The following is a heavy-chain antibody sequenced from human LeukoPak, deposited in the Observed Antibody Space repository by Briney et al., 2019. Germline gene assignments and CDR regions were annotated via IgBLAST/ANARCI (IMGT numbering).Heavy chain of an antibody. D-gene: IGHD6-13*01. CDR3: ARGISDSSSWYGFFDY. CDR2: ISSSGSTI. J-gene: IGHJ4*02. Sequence: GGSLRLSCAASGFTFSSYEMNWVRQAPGKGLEWVSYISSSGSTIYYADSVKGRFTISRDNAKNSLYLQMNSLRAVDTAVYYCARGISDSSSWYGFFDYWGQGTLVTVSS. CDR1: GFTFSSYE. V-gene: IGHV3-48*03.